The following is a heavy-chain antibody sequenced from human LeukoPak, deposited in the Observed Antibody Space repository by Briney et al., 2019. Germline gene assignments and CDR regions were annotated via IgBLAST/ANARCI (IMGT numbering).Heavy chain of an antibody. V-gene: IGHV4-34*01. CDR2: INHSGST. D-gene: IGHD3-10*01. J-gene: IGHJ6*03. CDR3: ARRRGYYYMDV. Sequence: PSETLSLTCAVYGGSFSGYYWSWIRQPPGKGLEWIGEINHSGSTNYNPSLKSRVTISVDTSKNQFSLKLSSVTAADTAVYYCARRRGYYYMDVWGKGTTATISS. CDR1: GGSFSGYY.